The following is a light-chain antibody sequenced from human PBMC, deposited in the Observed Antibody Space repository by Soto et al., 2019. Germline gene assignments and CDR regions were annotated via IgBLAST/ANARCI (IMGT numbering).Light chain of an antibody. J-gene: IGLJ2*01. V-gene: IGLV2-11*01. CDR3: CSYAGSPL. CDR1: VSDVGAYNY. CDR2: DVT. Sequence: QSVLTQPRSVSGSPGQSVTISCTGTVSDVGAYNYVSWYQQNPGKAPRLMIYDVTKRPSGVPDRFSGSKSGNTASLTISGLQTEDEADYYCCSYAGSPLFGGGTKVTVL.